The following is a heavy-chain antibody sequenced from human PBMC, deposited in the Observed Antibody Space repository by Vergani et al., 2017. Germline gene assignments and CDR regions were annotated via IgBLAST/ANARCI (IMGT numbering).Heavy chain of an antibody. CDR3: ARGGLARRFDY. Sequence: QVQLQESGPGLVTPSQTLSLTCTVSGGSISSGCYYLSWIRQHPGKGLEWIGYIYYSGRTYYNPSLKSRVTISVDTSKNQFSLKLSSVTAADSAVYYCARGGLARRFDYWGQGTLVTVSS. V-gene: IGHV4-31*03. D-gene: IGHD3-16*01. J-gene: IGHJ4*02. CDR2: IYYSGRT. CDR1: GGSISSGCYY.